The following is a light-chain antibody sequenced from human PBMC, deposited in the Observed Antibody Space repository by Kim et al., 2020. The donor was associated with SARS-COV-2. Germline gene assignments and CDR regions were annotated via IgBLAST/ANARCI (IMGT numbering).Light chain of an antibody. CDR1: QSVSSY. V-gene: IGKV3-11*01. J-gene: IGKJ4*01. Sequence: LSPGERATLSCRASQSVSSYLAWYQHKPGQAPRLLIFDASNRAAGIPARFSGSGSGTDFTLTISSLEPEDFAVYYCQQRGTWPPLTFGGGTKVEI. CDR2: DAS. CDR3: QQRGTWPPLT.